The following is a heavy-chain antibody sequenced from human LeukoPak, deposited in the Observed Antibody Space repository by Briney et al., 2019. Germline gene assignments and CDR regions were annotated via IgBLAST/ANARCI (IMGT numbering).Heavy chain of an antibody. D-gene: IGHD2-15*01. CDR3: ARVVASDYYYYYGMDV. CDR2: IYYSGST. V-gene: IGHV4-61*01. Sequence: PSETLSLTCAVSGGSVGSDSFYWTWIRQPPGKGLEWLGYIYYSGSTNYNPSLKSRVTISVDTSKNQFSLRLNSVTAADTAVYYCARVVASDYYYYYGMDVWGQGTTVTVSS. J-gene: IGHJ6*02. CDR1: GGSVGSDSFY.